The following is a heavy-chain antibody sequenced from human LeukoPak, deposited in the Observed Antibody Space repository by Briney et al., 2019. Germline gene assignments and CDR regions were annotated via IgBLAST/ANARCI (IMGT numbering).Heavy chain of an antibody. J-gene: IGHJ3*02. V-gene: IGHV1-69*05. CDR1: GGTFSSYA. D-gene: IGHD3-22*01. Sequence: SVKVSCKASGGTFSSYAISWVRQAPGQGLEWMGRIIPIFGTANYAQKFQGRVTITTDESTSTAYMELSSLRSEDTAVYYCAKANYYDSSGYDAFDIWGLGTMVTVSS. CDR3: AKANYYDSSGYDAFDI. CDR2: IIPIFGTA.